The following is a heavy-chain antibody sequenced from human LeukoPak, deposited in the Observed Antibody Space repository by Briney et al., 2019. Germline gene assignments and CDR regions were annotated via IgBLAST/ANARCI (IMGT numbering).Heavy chain of an antibody. CDR2: ISSSSSLI. CDR3: ARHPYDSRGYVT. V-gene: IGHV3-48*01. CDR1: GLTFSNYS. J-gene: IGHJ5*02. D-gene: IGHD3-22*01. Sequence: GGSLRLSCAASGLTFSNYSMNWVRQGPGKGLEWVSYISSSSSLIYYADSVKGRFTISRDNAKNSLYLQMNSLRAEDTAVYYCARHPYDSRGYVTWGQGILVTVSS.